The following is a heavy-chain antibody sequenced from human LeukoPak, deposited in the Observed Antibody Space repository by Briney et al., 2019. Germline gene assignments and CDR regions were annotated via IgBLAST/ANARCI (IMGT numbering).Heavy chain of an antibody. Sequence: GGSLRLSCAASGFTFSSYSMNWVRQAPGKGLEWVSYISSSSSTIYYADSVKGRFTISRDNAKNSLYLQMNSVRAEDTAVYYCARDLEVTRIYYYGMDVWGQGTTVTVSS. D-gene: IGHD1-14*01. V-gene: IGHV3-48*04. CDR3: ARDLEVTRIYYYGMDV. J-gene: IGHJ6*02. CDR1: GFTFSSYS. CDR2: ISSSSSTI.